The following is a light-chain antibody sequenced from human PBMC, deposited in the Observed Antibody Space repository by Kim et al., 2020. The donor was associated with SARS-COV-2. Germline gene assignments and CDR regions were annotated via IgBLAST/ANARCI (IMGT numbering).Light chain of an antibody. CDR1: QTIGSW. CDR2: KAS. V-gene: IGKV1-5*03. J-gene: IGKJ2*01. Sequence: DIQMTQSPSTLSASAGDRVTITCRASQTIGSWLAWFQQKPGKAPKLLIYKASSLQSGVPSRFSGSGSGTEFTLTISSLQPDDFATYYCQQYSSSPYTFGQGTKLEIK. CDR3: QQYSSSPYT.